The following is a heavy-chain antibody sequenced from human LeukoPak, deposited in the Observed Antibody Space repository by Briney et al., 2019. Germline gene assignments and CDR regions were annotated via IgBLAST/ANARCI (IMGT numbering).Heavy chain of an antibody. J-gene: IGHJ5*02. CDR3: ARGYLYCSGGSCIPNWFDH. Sequence: ASVKVSCKASGYTFTSYDMHWVRQAPGQGLEWMGIINPSGGSTSYAQKFQGRVTMTRDTSTSTVYMELSSLRSEDTAVYYCARGYLYCSGGSCIPNWFDHWGQGTLVTVSS. CDR2: INPSGGST. V-gene: IGHV1-46*01. CDR1: GYTFTSYD. D-gene: IGHD2-15*01.